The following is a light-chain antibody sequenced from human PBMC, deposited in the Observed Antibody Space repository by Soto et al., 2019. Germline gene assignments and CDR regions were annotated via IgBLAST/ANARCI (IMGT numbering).Light chain of an antibody. CDR2: KNN. CDR1: RSTIGSNT. J-gene: IGLJ1*01. V-gene: IGLV1-44*01. CDR3: AAWDDRFNYV. Sequence: QSVLTQPPSASGTPGQTITISCSGSRSTIGSNTVNWYQHLPGTAPKLLVYKNNQRLSGVPARFSGSKSGTSASLAISGLQPEDEADYYCAAWDDRFNYVFGTGTKVTVL.